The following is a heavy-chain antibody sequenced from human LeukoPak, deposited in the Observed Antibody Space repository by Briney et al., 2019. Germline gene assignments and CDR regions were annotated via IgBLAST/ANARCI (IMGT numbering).Heavy chain of an antibody. CDR3: ARGGRSWYFDY. CDR1: GFTLSSYS. Sequence: GGSLRLSCAASGFTLSSYSMNWVRQAPGKGLEWVSSISSSSSYIYYADSVKGRFTISRDNAKNSLYLQMNSLRAEDTAVYYCARGGRSWYFDYWGQGTLVTVSS. D-gene: IGHD6-6*01. V-gene: IGHV3-21*01. J-gene: IGHJ4*02. CDR2: ISSSSSYI.